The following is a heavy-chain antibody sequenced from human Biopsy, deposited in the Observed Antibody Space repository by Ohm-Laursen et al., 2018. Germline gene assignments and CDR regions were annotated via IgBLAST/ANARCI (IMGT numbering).Heavy chain of an antibody. Sequence: ASVKVSCKASGYTFTGYHVHWVRQAPGQGLEWMGWINAKTGDTNYAQKFQGRVTMSRDTSISTAYVDLSSLRSDDTAVYYCTRGGYYYDSLAYYYWFDPWGQGTLVTVSS. CDR1: GYTFTGYH. V-gene: IGHV1-2*02. CDR2: INAKTGDT. D-gene: IGHD3-22*01. J-gene: IGHJ5*02. CDR3: TRGGYYYDSLAYYYWFDP.